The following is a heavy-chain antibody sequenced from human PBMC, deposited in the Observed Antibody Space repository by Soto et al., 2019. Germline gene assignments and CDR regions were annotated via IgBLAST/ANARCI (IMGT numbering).Heavy chain of an antibody. CDR1: GFPFGTTD. D-gene: IGHD3-10*01. CDR3: VKNSGWFNT. Sequence: QLLQSGGGLVQPGGSLTLSCAASGFPFGTTDMSWVRQAPGAGLEWVSTIDGSGGITFYADSVKGRFTISRDNAMNTVYLQMNSLRGDDTALYYCVKNSGWFNTWGQGALVTVSS. V-gene: IGHV3-23*01. CDR2: IDGSGGIT. J-gene: IGHJ5*02.